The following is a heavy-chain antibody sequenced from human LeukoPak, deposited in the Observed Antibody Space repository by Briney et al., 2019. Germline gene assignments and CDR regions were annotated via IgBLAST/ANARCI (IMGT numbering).Heavy chain of an antibody. J-gene: IGHJ4*02. CDR2: IIPILGIA. D-gene: IGHD3-3*01. V-gene: IGHV1-69*04. Sequence: GASVKVSCKASGGTFSSYAISWVRQAPGQGLEWMGRIIPILGIANYAQKFQGRVTITADKSTSTAYMELSSLRSEDTAVYYCAAGSSYFDLYYWGQGTLVTVSS. CDR3: AAGSSYFDLYY. CDR1: GGTFSSYA.